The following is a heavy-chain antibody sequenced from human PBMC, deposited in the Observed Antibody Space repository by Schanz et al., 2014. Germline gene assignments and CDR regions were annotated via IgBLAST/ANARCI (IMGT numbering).Heavy chain of an antibody. J-gene: IGHJ3*01. Sequence: EVQLVESGGGLVQPGGSLRLSCAASGFTFSSYAMTWVRQAPGKGLEWVSGISDRGDGTNYGDSVRGRFTISRDNSKNTLYLQMKSLRPDDTAVYYCAKDRLEVAENDGLDLWGQGTMVTVSS. D-gene: IGHD6-19*01. V-gene: IGHV3-23*04. CDR2: ISDRGDGT. CDR3: AKDRLEVAENDGLDL. CDR1: GFTFSSYA.